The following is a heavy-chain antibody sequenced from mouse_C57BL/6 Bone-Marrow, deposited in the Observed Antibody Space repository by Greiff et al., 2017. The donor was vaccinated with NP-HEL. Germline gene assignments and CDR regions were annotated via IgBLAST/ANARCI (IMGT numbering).Heavy chain of an antibody. Sequence: EVQLVESGGGLVKPGGSLKLSCAASGFTFSSYAMSWVRQTPEKRLEWVATISDGGSYTYYPDNVKGRFTISRDNAKNNLYLQMSHLKSEDTAMYYRARAYYYGSSHFDYWGQGTTLTVSS. D-gene: IGHD1-1*01. V-gene: IGHV5-4*01. CDR1: GFTFSSYA. CDR2: ISDGGSYT. CDR3: ARAYYYGSSHFDY. J-gene: IGHJ2*01.